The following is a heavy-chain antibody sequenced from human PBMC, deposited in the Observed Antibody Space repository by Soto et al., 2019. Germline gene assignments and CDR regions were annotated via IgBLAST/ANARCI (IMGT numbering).Heavy chain of an antibody. J-gene: IGHJ4*02. V-gene: IGHV3-23*01. CDR3: AKDDGYSYAALQLPDY. CDR2: ISGSGGST. CDR1: GFTFSSYA. Sequence: PGGSLRLSCAASGFTFSSYAMSWVRQAPGKGLEWVSAISGSGGSTYYADSVKGRFTISRDNSKNTLYLQMNSLRAEDTAVYYCAKDDGYSYAALQLPDYWGQGTLVTVS. D-gene: IGHD5-18*01.